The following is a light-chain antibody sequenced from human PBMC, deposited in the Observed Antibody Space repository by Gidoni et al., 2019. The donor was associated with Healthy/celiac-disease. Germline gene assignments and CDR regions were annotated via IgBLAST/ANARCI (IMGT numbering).Light chain of an antibody. J-gene: IGKJ1*01. V-gene: IGKV3-15*01. Sequence: EIVMTQSPATLSVSPGERATLSCRASQSVSSNLAWYQQKPGQAPRLLIYGASTRATGIPARFSGSGSGTEFTLTISSLQSEDFAVYYCQQYRAFXHXTKVXIK. CDR1: QSVSSN. CDR3: QQYRA. CDR2: GAS.